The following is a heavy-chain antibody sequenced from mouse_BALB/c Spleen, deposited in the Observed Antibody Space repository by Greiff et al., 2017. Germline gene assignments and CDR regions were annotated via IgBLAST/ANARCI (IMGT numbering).Heavy chain of an antibody. D-gene: IGHD3-1*01. CDR3: ARDPGPYYFDY. CDR2: ISSGSSTI. Sequence: EVKLEESGGGLVQPGGSRKLSCAASGFTFSSFGMHWVRQAPEKGLEWVAYISSGSSTIYYADTVKGRFTISRDNPKNTLYLQMTSLRSEDTAMYYCARDPGPYYFDYWGQGTTLTVSS. V-gene: IGHV5-17*02. CDR1: GFTFSSFG. J-gene: IGHJ2*01.